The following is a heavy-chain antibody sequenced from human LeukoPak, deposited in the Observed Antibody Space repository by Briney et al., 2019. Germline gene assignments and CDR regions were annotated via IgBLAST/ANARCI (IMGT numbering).Heavy chain of an antibody. Sequence: SETLSLTCTVSGGSISSYYWSWIRQPAGKGLEWIGRIYTSGSTNYNPSLKSRVTMSLDTSKNQFSLKLSSVTAADTAVYRARGRILTPFDYWGQGTLVTVSS. J-gene: IGHJ4*02. CDR2: IYTSGST. CDR3: ARGRILTPFDY. CDR1: GGSISSYY. D-gene: IGHD3-9*01. V-gene: IGHV4-4*07.